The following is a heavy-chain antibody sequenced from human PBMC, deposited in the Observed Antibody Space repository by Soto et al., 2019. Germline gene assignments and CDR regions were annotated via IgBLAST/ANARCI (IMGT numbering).Heavy chain of an antibody. J-gene: IGHJ5*02. CDR1: GDTFTSYY. CDR3: ARSSGGVYGIIIEGTTWFAT. V-gene: IGHV1-46*01. D-gene: IGHD3-16*01. Sequence: QVRLVQSGAEVKAPGASVKVSCKAPGDTFTSYYMHWVRQAPGHGLELMGVINPNGGSTRFEQKFQGRFTMTRATYTRTVYMELRGLTSEDKAVYSCARSSGGVYGIIIEGTTWFATWCQGPLFTVSS. CDR2: INPNGGST.